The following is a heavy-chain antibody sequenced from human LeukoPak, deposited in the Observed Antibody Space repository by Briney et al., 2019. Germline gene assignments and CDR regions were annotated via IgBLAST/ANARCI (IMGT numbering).Heavy chain of an antibody. CDR3: ARVTSEQLR. CDR2: IYYTGGT. Sequence: PSETLSLTCTVSGGSMRTYYWSWIRQPPGKGLEWVGCIYYTGGTNYNSSLKSRITISVDTSKSQFSLRLSSVTAADTAVYYCARVTSEQLRWGQGTLVTVSS. D-gene: IGHD6-19*01. V-gene: IGHV4-59*01. J-gene: IGHJ4*02. CDR1: GGSMRTYY.